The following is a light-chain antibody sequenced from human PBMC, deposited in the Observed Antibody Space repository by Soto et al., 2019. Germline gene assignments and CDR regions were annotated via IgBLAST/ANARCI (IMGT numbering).Light chain of an antibody. V-gene: IGKV3D-20*02. CDR1: QILSSNY. J-gene: IGKJ1*01. CDR3: QQRSNWPPT. CDR2: DTS. Sequence: EIGLTQSPGTLSLYPGEGATLSCRASQILSSNYLAWYQQKPGQTPRLLIYDTSIRATGVPARFSGSRSGTDFTLTISSLEPEDFAVYYCQQRSNWPPTFGQGTKVE.